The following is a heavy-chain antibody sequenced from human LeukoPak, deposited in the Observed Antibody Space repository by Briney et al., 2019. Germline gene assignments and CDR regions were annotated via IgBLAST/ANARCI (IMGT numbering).Heavy chain of an antibody. D-gene: IGHD3-3*02. CDR3: TTGYGHSGFDY. CDR2: IKSKIDGGTT. Sequence: GGSLRLSCAASGFTFTNARMGWVRQAPGKGLEWVGLIKSKIDGGTTDYAAPVKGRFTISTDDSKHTLYLQMNSLKSEDTAVYYCTTGYGHSGFDYWGQGALVTVSS. CDR1: GFTFTNAR. J-gene: IGHJ4*02. V-gene: IGHV3-15*01.